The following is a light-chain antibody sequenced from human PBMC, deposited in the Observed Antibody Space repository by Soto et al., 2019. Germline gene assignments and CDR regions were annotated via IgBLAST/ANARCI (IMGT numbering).Light chain of an antibody. CDR1: SSDVGSYNR. Sequence: QSALTQPPSVSGSLGQSVTISCTGTSSDVGSYNRVSWYQQPPGTAPKLMIYEVSNRPSGVPDRFSGSKSGNTASLTISGLQAEDEADYYCSLYTSISWVFGGGTKLTVL. V-gene: IGLV2-18*01. J-gene: IGLJ3*02. CDR2: EVS. CDR3: SLYTSISWV.